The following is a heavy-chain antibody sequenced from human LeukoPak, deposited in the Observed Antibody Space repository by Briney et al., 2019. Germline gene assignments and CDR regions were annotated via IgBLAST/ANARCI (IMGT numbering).Heavy chain of an antibody. Sequence: SGGSLRLSCAASGFTFSSYGMHWVRQAPGKGLEWVAVIWYDGSNKYYADSVKGRFTISRDNSKNTLYLQMNSLRAEDTAVYYCARRDGDYAGGYFDLWGRGTLVTVSS. D-gene: IGHD4-17*01. V-gene: IGHV3-33*01. CDR1: GFTFSSYG. CDR2: IWYDGSNK. J-gene: IGHJ2*01. CDR3: ARRDGDYAGGYFDL.